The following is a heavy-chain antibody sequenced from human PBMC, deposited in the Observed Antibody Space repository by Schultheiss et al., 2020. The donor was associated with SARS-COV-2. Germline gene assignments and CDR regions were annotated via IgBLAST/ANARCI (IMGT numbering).Heavy chain of an antibody. CDR2: IYYSGST. CDR1: GGSFSGYY. V-gene: IGHV4-34*01. CDR3: ARGLMGSSGWWGY. J-gene: IGHJ4*02. D-gene: IGHD6-19*01. Sequence: SQTLSLTYAVYGGSFSGYYWSWIRQPPGKGLEWIGYIYYSGSTNYNPSLKSRVTISVDTSKNQFSLKLSSVTAADTAVYYCARGLMGSSGWWGYWGQGTLVTVSS.